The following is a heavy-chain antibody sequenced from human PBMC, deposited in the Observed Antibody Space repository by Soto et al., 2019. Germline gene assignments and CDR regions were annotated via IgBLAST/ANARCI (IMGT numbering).Heavy chain of an antibody. CDR3: ARHNIGSGWYGGASTGPLKVYYYGMDV. J-gene: IGHJ6*02. D-gene: IGHD6-19*01. V-gene: IGHV1-69*13. CDR1: GGTFSSYA. CDR2: IIPIFGTA. Sequence: SVKVSCKASGGTFSSYAISWVRQAPGQGLEWMGGIIPIFGTANYAQKFQGRVTITADESTSTAYMELSSLRSEDTAMYYCARHNIGSGWYGGASTGPLKVYYYGMDVWGQGTTVTVSS.